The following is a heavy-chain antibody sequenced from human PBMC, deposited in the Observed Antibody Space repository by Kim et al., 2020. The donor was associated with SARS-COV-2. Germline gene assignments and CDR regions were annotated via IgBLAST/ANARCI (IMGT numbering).Heavy chain of an antibody. D-gene: IGHD6-19*01. CDR2: IGTAGDT. CDR3: ARGFRRYSSGYNNPFDY. J-gene: IGHJ4*02. V-gene: IGHV3-13*01. CDR1: GFTFSSYD. Sequence: GGSLRLSCAASGFTFSSYDMHWVRQATGKGLEWVSAIGTAGDTYYPGSVKGRFTISRENAKNSLYLQMNSLRAGDTAVYYCARGFRRYSSGYNNPFDYWGQGTLVTVSS.